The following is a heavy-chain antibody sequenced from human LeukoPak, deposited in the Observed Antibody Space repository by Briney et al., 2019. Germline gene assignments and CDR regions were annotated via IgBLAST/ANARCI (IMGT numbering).Heavy chain of an antibody. CDR2: ISYDGSNK. J-gene: IGHJ4*02. Sequence: GRSLRLSCAASGFTFSSYAMHWVRQAPGKGLEWVAVISYDGSNKYYADSVKGRFTISRDNSKNTLYLQMNSLRAEDTAVYYCARATGIAAVYWGQGTLVTVPS. V-gene: IGHV3-30-3*01. CDR1: GFTFSSYA. CDR3: ARATGIAAVY. D-gene: IGHD6-13*01.